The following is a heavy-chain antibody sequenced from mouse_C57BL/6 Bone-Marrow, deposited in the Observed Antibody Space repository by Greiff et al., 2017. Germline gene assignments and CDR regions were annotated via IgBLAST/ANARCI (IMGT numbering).Heavy chain of an antibody. CDR2: ISSGGSYT. D-gene: IGHD4-1*01. CDR1: GFTFSSYG. J-gene: IGHJ3*01. CDR3: ARPNWAWFAY. Sequence: EVQGVESGGDLVKPGGSLKLSCAASGFTFSSYGMSWVRQTPDKRLEWVATISSGGSYTYYPDSVKGRFTNSRDNAKNTLYLQMSSLKSEDTAMYYCARPNWAWFAYWGQGTLVTVSA. V-gene: IGHV5-6*01.